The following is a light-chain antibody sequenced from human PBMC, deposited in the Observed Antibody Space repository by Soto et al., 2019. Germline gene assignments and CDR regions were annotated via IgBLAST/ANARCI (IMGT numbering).Light chain of an antibody. J-gene: IGKJ5*01. CDR2: DAS. V-gene: IGKV3D-20*01. Sequence: EIVLTQSPATLSLSPGERATLSCGASQSVSSSDLAWYQQKPGLAPRLLIYDASSRATVIPDRFSGSGSGTDFTLTISRLEPEDFAVYYCQQYGSLITFGQGTRLEIK. CDR3: QQYGSLIT. CDR1: QSVSSSD.